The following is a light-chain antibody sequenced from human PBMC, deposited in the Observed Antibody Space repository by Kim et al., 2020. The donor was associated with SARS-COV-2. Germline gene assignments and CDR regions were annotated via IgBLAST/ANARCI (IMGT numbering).Light chain of an antibody. CDR1: NIGGST. V-gene: IGLV3-21*04. Sequence: APGNTAAITCGGNNIGGSTVHWYHQKPGQAPLVVIYYDTDRPPGVPERFSGSNSGNTAALTISRVDAGDEADYYCQVWDSTSDHPVFGGGTKLTVL. CDR3: QVWDSTSDHPV. J-gene: IGLJ2*01. CDR2: YDT.